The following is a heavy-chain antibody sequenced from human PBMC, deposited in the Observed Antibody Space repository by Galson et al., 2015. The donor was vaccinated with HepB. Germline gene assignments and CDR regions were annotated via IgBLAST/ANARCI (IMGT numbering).Heavy chain of an antibody. CDR3: ARLWSGGVYYDSSGSY. Sequence: SVKVSCKASGGTFSSYTISWVRQAPGQGLEWMGRIIPILGIANYAQKFQGRVTITADKSTSTAYMELSSLRSEDTAVYYCARLWSGGVYYDSSGSYWGQGTLVTVSS. J-gene: IGHJ4*02. CDR2: IIPILGIA. D-gene: IGHD3-22*01. CDR1: GGTFSSYT. V-gene: IGHV1-69*02.